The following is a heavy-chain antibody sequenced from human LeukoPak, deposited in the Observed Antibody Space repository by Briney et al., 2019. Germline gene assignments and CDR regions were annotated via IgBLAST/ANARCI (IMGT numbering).Heavy chain of an antibody. CDR1: GFTFSSYS. CDR2: ISSSSTI. V-gene: IGHV3-48*01. D-gene: IGHD6-6*01. CDR3: ARDLSIAARRGVDY. Sequence: GGSLRLSCAASGFTFSSYSMNWVRQAPGKGLEWVSYISSSSTIYYADSVKGRFTISRDNAKNSLYLQMNSLRAEDTAVYYCARDLSIAARRGVDYWGQGTLVTVSS. J-gene: IGHJ4*02.